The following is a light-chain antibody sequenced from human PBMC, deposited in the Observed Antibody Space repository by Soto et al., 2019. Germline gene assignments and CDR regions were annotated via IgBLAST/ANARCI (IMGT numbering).Light chain of an antibody. CDR1: QSISIW. CDR2: KTS. J-gene: IGKJ1*01. Sequence: DIHMTQSPSTLSASVGDRVTITCRANQSISIWLAWYQQKPGKAPNLLIYKTSSLETGVPSRFSGSGSGTEFTLTISSLQPDDFATYYCQHWHDYSWTFGQGTKVEVK. V-gene: IGKV1-5*03. CDR3: QHWHDYSWT.